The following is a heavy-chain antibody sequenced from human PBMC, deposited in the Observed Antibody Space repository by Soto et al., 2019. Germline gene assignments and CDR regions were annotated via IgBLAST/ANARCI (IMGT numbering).Heavy chain of an antibody. Sequence: ASVKVSCKASGYTFTSYDMHWVRQAPGQGLEWMGIINPSGGSTSYAQKFQGRVTMTRDTSTSTVYMELSSLRSEDTAVYYCARGGGSGSYYFYYGMDVWGQGTTVTVSS. V-gene: IGHV1-46*01. CDR1: GYTFTSYD. CDR2: INPSGGST. D-gene: IGHD3-10*01. CDR3: ARGGGSGSYYFYYGMDV. J-gene: IGHJ6*02.